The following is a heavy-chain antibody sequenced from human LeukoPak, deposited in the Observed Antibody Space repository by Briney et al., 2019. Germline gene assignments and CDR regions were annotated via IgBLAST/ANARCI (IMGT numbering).Heavy chain of an antibody. Sequence: PSGTLSLTCAVSGGSISSSNWWSWVRQPPGKGLEWIGEIYHSGSTSYNPSLKSRVTISVDKSKNQFSLKLSSVTAADTAVYYCATLYCSSTSCYFDYWGQGTLVTVSS. D-gene: IGHD2-2*01. CDR2: IYHSGST. J-gene: IGHJ4*02. CDR1: GGSISSSNW. CDR3: ATLYCSSTSCYFDY. V-gene: IGHV4-4*02.